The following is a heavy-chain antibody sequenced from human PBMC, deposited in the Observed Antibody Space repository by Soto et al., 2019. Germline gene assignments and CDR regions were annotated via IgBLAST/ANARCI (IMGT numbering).Heavy chain of an antibody. CDR1: GFTVSSKY. Sequence: GGSLRLSCAASGFTVSSKYMTWVRQAPGQGLERVSLIQSGGTTYYADSVKGRFTICRDTSENTLHLQMCSLRVEDTAVYYCARYDVLCDGGRCYGVPLAVWGKGTTVTVSS. CDR2: IQSGGTT. J-gene: IGHJ6*04. V-gene: IGHV3-66*01. D-gene: IGHD2-15*01. CDR3: ARYDVLCDGGRCYGVPLAV.